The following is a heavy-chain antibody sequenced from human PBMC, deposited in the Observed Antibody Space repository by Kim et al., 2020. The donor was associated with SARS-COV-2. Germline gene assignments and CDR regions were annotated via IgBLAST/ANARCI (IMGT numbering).Heavy chain of an antibody. CDR1: GLTFSHYG. D-gene: IGHD2-2*02. CDR3: FKGAILRGAYRYY. CDR2: ISYDGSNK. Sequence: GGSLRLSCAASGLTFSHYGMHWVRQAPGKGLEWVAVISYDGSNKDYSDSVKGRFTISRANPKNTLYLQMDSLSVEDTAVYYCFKGAILRGAYRYYFGQ. J-gene: IGHJ4*02. V-gene: IGHV3-30*03.